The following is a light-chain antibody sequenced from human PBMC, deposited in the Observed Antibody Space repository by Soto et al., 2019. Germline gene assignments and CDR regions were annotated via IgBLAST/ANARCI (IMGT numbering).Light chain of an antibody. CDR1: SSDVGGYNY. V-gene: IGLV2-14*03. J-gene: IGLJ1*01. Sequence: LTQPASVSGSPGQSITISCTGTSSDVGGYNYVSWYQHHPGKAPKLLIYDVSNRPSGVSNRFSGSKSDNTASLTISGLQPEDEADYYCSSYTTSNTRQIVFGTGTKVTVL. CDR3: SSYTTSNTRQIV. CDR2: DVS.